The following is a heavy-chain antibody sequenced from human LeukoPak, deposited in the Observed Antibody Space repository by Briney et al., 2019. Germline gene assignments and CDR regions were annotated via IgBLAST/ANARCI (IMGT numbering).Heavy chain of an antibody. J-gene: IGHJ4*02. CDR1: GFTFSNAW. CDR2: IKSKTDGGTT. D-gene: IGHD1-26*01. CDR3: TTDLVGATLFDY. Sequence: GGSLRLSCAASGFTFSNAWMSWVRQAPGKGLEWVGRIKSKTDGGTTDYAAPVKGRFTISRDDSKNTLYLQMNSLKTEDTAVYYCTTDLVGATLFDYWGQGTLVTVSS. V-gene: IGHV3-15*01.